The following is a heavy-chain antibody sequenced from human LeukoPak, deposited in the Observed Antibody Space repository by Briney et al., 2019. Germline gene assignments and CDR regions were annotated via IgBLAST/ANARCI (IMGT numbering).Heavy chain of an antibody. CDR1: GDSFTKYY. Sequence: PSETLSLTCTVSGDSFTKYYWNWIRQAPGKGLEWIGYVSGSGSTKYNPSLKSRVSMSADTSKNQLSLQLSSLSAADTAVYYCVRARGYFVPDSWGPGTLVTASS. J-gene: IGHJ4*02. D-gene: IGHD3-22*01. V-gene: IGHV4-59*01. CDR3: VRARGYFVPDS. CDR2: VSGSGST.